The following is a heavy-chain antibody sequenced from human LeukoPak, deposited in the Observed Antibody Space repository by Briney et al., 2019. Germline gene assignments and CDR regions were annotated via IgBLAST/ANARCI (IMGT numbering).Heavy chain of an antibody. V-gene: IGHV3-48*04. J-gene: IGHJ4*02. CDR3: ARDPGDYYDSSGYYYPY. D-gene: IGHD3-22*01. Sequence: GGSLRLSCAASGFTFSIYPMSWVRQAPGKGLEWVSYISSSGSTIYYADSVKGRFTISRDNAKNSLYLQMNSLRAEDTAVYYCARDPGDYYDSSGYYYPYWGQGTLVTVSS. CDR2: ISSSGSTI. CDR1: GFTFSIYP.